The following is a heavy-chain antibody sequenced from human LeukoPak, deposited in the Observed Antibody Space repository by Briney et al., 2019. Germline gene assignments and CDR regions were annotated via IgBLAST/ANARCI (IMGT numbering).Heavy chain of an antibody. CDR3: AKQGASQPFPYYFDY. J-gene: IGHJ4*02. Sequence: GGSLSLSCAASGFTFSSYAMSWVRQAPGKGLEWVSAISGSGGSTYYADSVKGRFTISRDNSKNTLYLQMNSLRAEDTAVYYCAKQGASQPFPYYFDYWGQGTLVTVSS. D-gene: IGHD3-16*01. CDR2: ISGSGGST. CDR1: GFTFSSYA. V-gene: IGHV3-23*01.